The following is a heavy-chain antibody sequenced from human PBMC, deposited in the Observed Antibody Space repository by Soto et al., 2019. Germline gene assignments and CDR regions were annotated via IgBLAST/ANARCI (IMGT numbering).Heavy chain of an antibody. J-gene: IGHJ5*02. D-gene: IGHD3-3*01. CDR1: GGSISSSSYY. Sequence: QLQLQESGPGLVKPSETLSLTCTVSGGSISSSSYYWGWIRQPPGKGLEWIGSIYYSGSTYYNPSLKSVVTISVDTSKNQFSLKLSSVTAADTAVYYCARITATITIFGVVINWFDPWGQGTLVTVSS. CDR3: ARITATITIFGVVINWFDP. CDR2: IYYSGST. V-gene: IGHV4-39*01.